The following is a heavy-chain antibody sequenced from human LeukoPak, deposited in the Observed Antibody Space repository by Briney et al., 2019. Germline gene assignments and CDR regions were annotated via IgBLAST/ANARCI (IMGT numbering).Heavy chain of an antibody. D-gene: IGHD4-17*01. CDR2: IYHSGTT. CDR1: GGSVITSKW. CDR3: ARGDMTTVTTS. V-gene: IGHV4-4*02. Sequence: SETLSLTCAVSGGSVITSKWWSWVRQPPGKGLEWIGEIYHSGTTHYNPSLESRVTIALQLSNNHFFLDLTSMTAADTAVYYCARGDMTTVTTSWGQGTLVTVSS. J-gene: IGHJ4*02.